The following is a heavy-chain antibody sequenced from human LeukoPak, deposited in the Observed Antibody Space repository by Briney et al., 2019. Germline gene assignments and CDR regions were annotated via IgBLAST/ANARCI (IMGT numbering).Heavy chain of an antibody. CDR1: GFTFDDFA. D-gene: IGHD6-19*01. Sequence: PGGSLRLSCAASGFTFDDFAMFWVRQAPGEGLEWVSGISWDSRNIGYAASVKGRFTVSRDNGKNSLYLQINSLRVEDTALYYCARGNRDTSGFYNYYGMDVWGQGTTVSVSS. CDR3: ARGNRDTSGFYNYYGMDV. CDR2: ISWDSRNI. J-gene: IGHJ6*02. V-gene: IGHV3-9*01.